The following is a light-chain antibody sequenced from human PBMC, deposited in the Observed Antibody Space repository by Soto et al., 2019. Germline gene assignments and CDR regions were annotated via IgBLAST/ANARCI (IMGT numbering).Light chain of an antibody. J-gene: IGLJ1*01. Sequence: QSALTQPPSASGSPGQSVTISCTGTSSDVGGYNYVSWYQQHPGKAPKLIIYEVSNRPSGLSNRFSASKSGNAASLTISGLQAEDEADYFCCSFTTSSTLVFGTGTKVTVL. CDR1: SSDVGGYNY. V-gene: IGLV2-14*01. CDR2: EVS. CDR3: CSFTTSSTLV.